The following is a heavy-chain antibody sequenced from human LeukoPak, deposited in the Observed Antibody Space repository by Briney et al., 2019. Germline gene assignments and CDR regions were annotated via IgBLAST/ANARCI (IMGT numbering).Heavy chain of an antibody. CDR2: IYPGDFDT. J-gene: IGHJ4*02. CDR1: GYSFTSYW. V-gene: IGHV5-51*01. D-gene: IGHD6-13*01. CDR3: ARTPSHSSSWYLVDY. Sequence: GESLKISCKGSGYSFTSYWIGWVRQMPGKGLEWMGIIYPGDFDTRYSPSFQGQVTISADKSIGTAYLQWSSLKASDTAMYYCARTPSHSSSWYLVDYWGQGTLVTVSS.